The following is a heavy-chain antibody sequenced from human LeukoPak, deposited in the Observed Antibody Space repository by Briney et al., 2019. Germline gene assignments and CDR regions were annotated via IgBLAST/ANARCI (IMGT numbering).Heavy chain of an antibody. J-gene: IGHJ5*02. CDR3: ARRWSASSEIDL. Sequence: PGGSLRLSWAASGFTFSSYSINWVRQAPGKGMEWVSYISSSSSSITTIHYAESVKGRFTVSRDNAKNSLYLQMNSLRDEDTAVYYCARRWSASSEIDLWGQGTLVTVSS. D-gene: IGHD2-15*01. CDR1: GFTFSSYS. V-gene: IGHV3-48*02. CDR2: ISSSSSSITTI.